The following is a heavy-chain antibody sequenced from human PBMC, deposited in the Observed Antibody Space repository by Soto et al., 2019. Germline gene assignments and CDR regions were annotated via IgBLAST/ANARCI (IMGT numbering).Heavy chain of an antibody. CDR3: ARRYGYFDY. J-gene: IGHJ4*02. CDR1: GGSFRGYY. D-gene: IGHD5-18*01. V-gene: IGHV4-34*01. Sequence: SETLSLTCAVYGGSFRGYYWSWIRQPPGKGLEWIGEINHSGSTNYNPSLKSRVTISVDTSKNRFSLKLSSVTAADTAVYYCARRYGYFDYWGQGTLVTVSS. CDR2: INHSGST.